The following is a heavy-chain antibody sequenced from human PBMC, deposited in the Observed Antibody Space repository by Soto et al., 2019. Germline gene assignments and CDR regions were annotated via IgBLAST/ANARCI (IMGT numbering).Heavy chain of an antibody. CDR2: INHSGST. CDR1: GGSFSGYY. J-gene: IGHJ6*02. Sequence: SETLSLTCAVYGGSFSGYYWSWIRQPPGKGLEWIGEINHSGSTNYNPSLKSRVTISVDTSKNQFSLKLSSVTAADTAVYYCARGLRGLSWNYSHPSKNYYYGMDVWGQGTTVTVS. D-gene: IGHD1-7*01. V-gene: IGHV4-34*01. CDR3: ARGLRGLSWNYSHPSKNYYYGMDV.